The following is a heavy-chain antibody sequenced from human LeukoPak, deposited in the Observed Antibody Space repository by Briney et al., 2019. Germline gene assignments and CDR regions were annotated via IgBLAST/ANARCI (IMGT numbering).Heavy chain of an antibody. D-gene: IGHD6-19*01. CDR2: IYYSGST. V-gene: IGHV4-59*08. Sequence: SETLSLTCTVSGGSMSPYHWGWIRQPPGKGLEWTRYIYYSGSTNYNPSLNSRVTISVDTSKNQFSLRLSSVTAADTAIYYCARAVSGRFDYWGQGTLVTVSS. CDR3: ARAVSGRFDY. CDR1: GGSMSPYH. J-gene: IGHJ4*02.